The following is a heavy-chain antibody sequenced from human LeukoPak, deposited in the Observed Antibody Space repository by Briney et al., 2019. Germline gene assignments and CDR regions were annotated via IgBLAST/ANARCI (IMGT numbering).Heavy chain of an antibody. CDR1: GFTFSSYG. CDR2: ISYDGSNK. J-gene: IGHJ4*02. Sequence: PGGSLRLSCAASGFTFSSYGMHWVRQAPGKGLEWVAVISYDGSNKYYADSVKGRFTISRDNSKNTLYLQMNSLRAEDTAVYYCAKVWELLPDYWGQGTLVTVSS. D-gene: IGHD1-26*01. CDR3: AKVWELLPDY. V-gene: IGHV3-30*18.